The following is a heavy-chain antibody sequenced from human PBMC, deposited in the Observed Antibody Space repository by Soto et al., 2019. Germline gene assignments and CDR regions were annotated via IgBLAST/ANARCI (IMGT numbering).Heavy chain of an antibody. Sequence: VQLWECGGGLVQPGWSLRLSCAASGFTFKNYAMTWVRQAPGKGMEWVSSIGGSGSGAHYAVSVKGRFTVSRDDSKNTLYLEMSGLRVDDTALYYCAKDAVPYNGEWDWFDLWGQGTLVTVSS. V-gene: IGHV3-23*01. J-gene: IGHJ5*02. D-gene: IGHD3-10*01. CDR1: GFTFKNYA. CDR3: AKDAVPYNGEWDWFDL. CDR2: IGGSGSGA.